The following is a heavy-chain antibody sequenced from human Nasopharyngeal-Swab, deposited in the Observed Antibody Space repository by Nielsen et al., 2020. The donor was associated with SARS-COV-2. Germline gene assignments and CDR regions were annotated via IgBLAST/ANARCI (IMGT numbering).Heavy chain of an antibody. CDR2: LYYSGST. D-gene: IGHD2/OR15-2a*01. CDR1: GGSISSSYYY. J-gene: IGHJ4*02. V-gene: IGHV4-39*07. Sequence: SETLSLTCSVSGGSISSSYYYWGWIRQPPGKGLEWLGNLYYSGSTYYNPSLKSRVTMSVDTSKTQFSLKLTSVTAADTAVYYCARDLLYGQRFDSWGQGTLVTVSS. CDR3: ARDLLYGQRFDS.